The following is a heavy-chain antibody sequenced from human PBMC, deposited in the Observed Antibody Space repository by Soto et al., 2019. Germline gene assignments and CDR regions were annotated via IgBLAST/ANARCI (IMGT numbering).Heavy chain of an antibody. D-gene: IGHD3-16*02. CDR2: IYHSGST. J-gene: IGHJ4*02. CDR3: ARVHPNYVWGSYRKNQHSYYFAY. Sequence: QLQLQESGSGLVKPSQTLSLTCAVSCGSISSGGYSWSWIRQPPGKGLEWIGYIYHSGSTYYNPSLKSRVTISADRSKNQFSLKLSSVTAADTAVYYCARVHPNYVWGSYRKNQHSYYFAYWGQGTLVTVSS. V-gene: IGHV4-30-2*01. CDR1: CGSISSGGYS.